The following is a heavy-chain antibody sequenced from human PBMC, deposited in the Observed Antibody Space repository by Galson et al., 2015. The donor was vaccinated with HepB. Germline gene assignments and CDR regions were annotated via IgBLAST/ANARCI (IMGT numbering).Heavy chain of an antibody. Sequence: QSGAEVTKPGESLKISCKGSGYSFTSYWIGWVRQMPGKGLEWMGIIYPGDSDTRYSPSFQGQVTISADKSISTAYLQWSSLKASDTAMYYCARHGTIDTAYIAAAGTADYWGQGTLVTVSS. CDR3: ARHGTIDTAYIAAAGTADY. V-gene: IGHV5-51*01. J-gene: IGHJ4*02. D-gene: IGHD6-13*01. CDR1: GYSFTSYW. CDR2: IYPGDSDT.